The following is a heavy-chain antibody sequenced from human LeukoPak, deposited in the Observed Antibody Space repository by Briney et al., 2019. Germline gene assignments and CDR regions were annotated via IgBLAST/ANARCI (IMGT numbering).Heavy chain of an antibody. CDR2: ISAYNGNT. V-gene: IGHV1-18*01. CDR1: GYTFTSYG. D-gene: IGHD3-10*01. J-gene: IGHJ4*02. CDR3: ARAPWVLGFGEPHRDSNDY. Sequence: GASVKVSCKASGYTFTSYGITWVRQAPGQGLEWMGWISAYNGNTNYAQKVQGRVTMTTDTSTSTAYMELRRLRFDDTAVYYCARAPWVLGFGEPHRDSNDYWGQGTLVTVSS.